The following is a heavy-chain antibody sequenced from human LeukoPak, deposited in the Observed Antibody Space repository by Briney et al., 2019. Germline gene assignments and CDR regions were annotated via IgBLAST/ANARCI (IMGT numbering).Heavy chain of an antibody. Sequence: GGSLRLSCAASGFTFSSYAMHWVRQAPGKGLEWVAVISYDGSNKYYADSVKGRFTISRDNSKNTLYLQMNSLRAEDTAVYYCAREFFSLVPAAPGDFDYWGQGTLVTVSS. D-gene: IGHD2-2*01. CDR1: GFTFSSYA. V-gene: IGHV3-30-3*01. CDR3: AREFFSLVPAAPGDFDY. J-gene: IGHJ4*02. CDR2: ISYDGSNK.